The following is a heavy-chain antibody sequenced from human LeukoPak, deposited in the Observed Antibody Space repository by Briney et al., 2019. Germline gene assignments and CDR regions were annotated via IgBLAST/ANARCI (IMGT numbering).Heavy chain of an antibody. CDR3: ARAVGATRVIDYYYYYMDV. J-gene: IGHJ6*03. CDR1: GFTFSSYW. D-gene: IGHD1-26*01. CDR2: IKQDGSEK. Sequence: GGSLRLSCAASGFTFSSYWMSWVRQAPGKGLEWVANIKQDGSEKYYVDSVKGRFTISRDNAKNSLYLQMNSLRAEDTAVYYCARAVGATRVIDYYYYYMDVWGKGTTVTVSS. V-gene: IGHV3-7*01.